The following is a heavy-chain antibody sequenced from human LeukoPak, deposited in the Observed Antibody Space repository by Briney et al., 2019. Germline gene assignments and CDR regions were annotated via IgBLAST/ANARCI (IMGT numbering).Heavy chain of an antibody. J-gene: IGHJ4*02. D-gene: IGHD5-24*01. CDR3: ARDLGERWLQFRGFDY. CDR1: GYTFTGYY. CDR2: INPSGGST. V-gene: IGHV1-46*01. Sequence: GASVKVSCKASGYTFTGYYMHWVRQAPGQGLEWMGIINPSGGSTSYAQKFQGRVTMTRDTSTSTVYMELSSLRSEDTAVYYCARDLGERWLQFRGFDYWGQGTLVTVSS.